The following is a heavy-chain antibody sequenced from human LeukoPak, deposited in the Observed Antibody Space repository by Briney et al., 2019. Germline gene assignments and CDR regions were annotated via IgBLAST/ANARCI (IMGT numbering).Heavy chain of an antibody. D-gene: IGHD6-6*01. J-gene: IGHJ4*02. Sequence: PSETLSLTCAVYGGSFSGYYWSWIRQPPGKGLEWLGEITHSGSTNSNPSLKSRVTISVDTSKNQFSLKLSSVTAADTAVYYCARGVKYSSSSLNYWGQGTLVTVSS. V-gene: IGHV4-34*01. CDR2: ITHSGST. CDR3: ARGVKYSSSSLNY. CDR1: GGSFSGYY.